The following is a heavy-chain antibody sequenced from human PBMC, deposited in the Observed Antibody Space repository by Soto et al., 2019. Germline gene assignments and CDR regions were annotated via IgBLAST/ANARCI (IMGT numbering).Heavy chain of an antibody. CDR3: AKSLTMIVVVITFDY. Sequence: TGGSLRLSCAASGFTFSSYAMSWVRQAPGKGLEWVSAISGSGGSTYYADSVKGRFTISRDNSKNTLYLQMNSLRAEDTAVYYCAKSLTMIVVVITFDYWGQGTLVTVSS. J-gene: IGHJ4*02. V-gene: IGHV3-23*01. CDR2: ISGSGGST. D-gene: IGHD3-22*01. CDR1: GFTFSSYA.